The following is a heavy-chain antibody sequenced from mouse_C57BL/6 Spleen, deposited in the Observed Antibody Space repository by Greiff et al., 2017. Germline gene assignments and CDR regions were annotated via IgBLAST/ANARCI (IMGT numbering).Heavy chain of an antibody. CDR3: ARGDDDSRGGVAY. D-gene: IGHD1-1*01. CDR1: GYAFTSYW. Sequence: QVQLQQSGAELVKPGASVKISCKASGYAFTSYWMNWVKQRPGKGLEWIGKFYPENGDTNYNGKFKGKATLTVDKSSSTAYMQLSRLTSEDSAVYFCARGDDDSRGGVAYWGQGTLVTVSA. CDR2: FYPENGDT. V-gene: IGHV1-80*01. J-gene: IGHJ3*01.